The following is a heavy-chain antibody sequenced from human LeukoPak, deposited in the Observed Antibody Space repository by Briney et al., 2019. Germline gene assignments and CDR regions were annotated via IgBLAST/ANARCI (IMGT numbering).Heavy chain of an antibody. V-gene: IGHV4-59*01. Sequence: SETLSLTCTVSGGSISSYYWSWIRQPPGKGLEWIGYIYYSGSTNYNPSLKSRVTISVDTSKNQFSLRLSSVNAADTAVYYCARAGSGWSFDYWGQGSLVTVSS. D-gene: IGHD6-19*01. CDR1: GGSISSYY. CDR2: IYYSGST. J-gene: IGHJ4*02. CDR3: ARAGSGWSFDY.